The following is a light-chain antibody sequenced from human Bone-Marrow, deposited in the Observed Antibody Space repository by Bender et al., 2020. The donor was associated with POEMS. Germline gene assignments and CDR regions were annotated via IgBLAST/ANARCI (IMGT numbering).Light chain of an antibody. CDR1: SSDVGNYNL. J-gene: IGLJ1*01. CDR2: EVY. CDR3: SSYARISTFPYV. V-gene: IGLV2-23*02. Sequence: QSALTQPASVSGSPGQSITISCTGTSSDVGNYNLVSWYQQYPGKAPKLIIYEVYKRPSGVSTRFSGSRSGNTASLTISGLQAEDEADYYCSSYARISTFPYVFGTGTKVTVL.